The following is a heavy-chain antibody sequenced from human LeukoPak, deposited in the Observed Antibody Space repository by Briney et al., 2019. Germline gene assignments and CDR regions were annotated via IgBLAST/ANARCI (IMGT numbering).Heavy chain of an antibody. V-gene: IGHV1-18*04. J-gene: IGHJ5*02. D-gene: IGHD3-3*01. CDR1: GYTFTGYY. Sequence: ASVKVSCKASGYTFTGYYMHWVRRAPGQGLEWMGWISAYNGNTNYAQKLQGRVTMTTDTSTSTAYMELRSLRSDDTAVYYCARSDYDFWSGYYYPVNWFDPWGQGTLVTVSS. CDR2: ISAYNGNT. CDR3: ARSDYDFWSGYYYPVNWFDP.